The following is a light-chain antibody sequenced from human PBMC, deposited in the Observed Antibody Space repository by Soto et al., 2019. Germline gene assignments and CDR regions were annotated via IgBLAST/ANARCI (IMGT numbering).Light chain of an antibody. CDR2: DVS. J-gene: IGLJ1*01. Sequence: QSVLTQPRSVSGPPGQSVTISCTGTSSDFGGYNYVSWYQHHPGKAPKLMIYDVSEWPSGVPDRFSGSKAGNTASLTISGLQAEDEADYYCCSYAGTFYVFGTGTKVTVL. CDR1: SSDFGGYNY. V-gene: IGLV2-11*01. CDR3: CSYAGTFYV.